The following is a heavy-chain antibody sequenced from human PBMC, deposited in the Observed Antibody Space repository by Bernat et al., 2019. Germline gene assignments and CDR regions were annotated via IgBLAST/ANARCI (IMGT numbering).Heavy chain of an antibody. V-gene: IGHV3-33*01. Sequence: QVQLVESGGGVVQPGRSLRLSCAASGFTFSSYGMHWVRLAPGKGLEWVAVIWYDGSNKYYADSVKGRFTISRDNSKNTLYLQMNSLRAEGTAVYYCARGGKAWELLLFGYWGQGTLVTVSS. D-gene: IGHD1-26*01. CDR2: IWYDGSNK. CDR1: GFTFSSYG. J-gene: IGHJ4*02. CDR3: ARGGKAWELLLFGY.